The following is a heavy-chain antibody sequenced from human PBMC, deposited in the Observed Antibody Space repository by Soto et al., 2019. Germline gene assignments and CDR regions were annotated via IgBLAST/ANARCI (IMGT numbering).Heavy chain of an antibody. CDR2: IVVGSGNT. D-gene: IGHD5-18*01. V-gene: IGHV1-58*01. CDR1: GFTFTSSA. J-gene: IGHJ4*02. Sequence: SVKVSCKASGFTFTSSAVQWVRQARGQRLEWIGWIVVGSGNTNYAQKFQERVTITRDMSTSTAYMKLSSLRSEDTAVYYCARGYSYGQATDREYWGQGSLVTVSS. CDR3: ARGYSYGQATDREY.